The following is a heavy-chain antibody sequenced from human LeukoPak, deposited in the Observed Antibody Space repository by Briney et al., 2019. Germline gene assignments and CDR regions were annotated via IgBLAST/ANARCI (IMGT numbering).Heavy chain of an antibody. CDR3: ATGYTMIVVVDAFDI. CDR2: ISGSTGDT. D-gene: IGHD3-22*01. J-gene: IGHJ3*02. V-gene: IGHV1-18*01. Sequence: ASVKVSCKASGYTFTTYAMNWLRQAPGEGPEWMGWISGSTGDTNYAQKFQGRVTMTEDTSTDTAYMELSSLRSEDTAVYYCATGYTMIVVVDAFDIWGQGTMVTVSS. CDR1: GYTFTTYA.